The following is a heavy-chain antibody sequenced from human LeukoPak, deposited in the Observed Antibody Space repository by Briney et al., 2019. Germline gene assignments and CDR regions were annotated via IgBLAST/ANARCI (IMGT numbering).Heavy chain of an antibody. Sequence: SVKVYCKASGGTFSSYAISWVRQPPAQGHERRGGIIPIFGTANYAQKFQGRVTITTDESTSTAYMELSSVRAEDAAVYYCARGHRFSGSYEYWGQGTLVTVSS. V-gene: IGHV1-69*05. CDR3: ARGHRFSGSYEY. CDR2: IIPIFGTA. J-gene: IGHJ4*02. CDR1: GGTFSSYA. D-gene: IGHD3-10*01.